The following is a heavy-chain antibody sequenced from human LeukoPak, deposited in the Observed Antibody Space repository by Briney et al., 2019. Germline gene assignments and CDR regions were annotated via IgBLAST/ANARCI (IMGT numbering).Heavy chain of an antibody. Sequence: GGSLRLSCAASGFTFSSYSMNWVRQAPGKGLEWASSISSSSSYIYYADSVKGRFTISRDNAKNSLYLQMNSLRAEDTAVYYCARAAGDSSGYYHESYYFDYWGQGTLVTVSS. CDR3: ARAAGDSSGYYHESYYFDY. V-gene: IGHV3-21*01. CDR1: GFTFSSYS. J-gene: IGHJ4*02. CDR2: ISSSSSYI. D-gene: IGHD3-22*01.